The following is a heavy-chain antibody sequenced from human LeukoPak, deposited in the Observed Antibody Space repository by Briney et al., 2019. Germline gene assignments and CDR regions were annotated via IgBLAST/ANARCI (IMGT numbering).Heavy chain of an antibody. Sequence: PGGSLRLSCAASGFTFSSYGMNWVRQAPGKGLEWVSSISSSSSYIYYADSGKGRFTISRDNAKNSLYLQMNSLRAEDTAVYYCAREVDYYFDYWGQGTLVTVSS. D-gene: IGHD2-2*01. CDR3: AREVDYYFDY. V-gene: IGHV3-21*01. CDR2: ISSSSSYI. CDR1: GFTFSSYG. J-gene: IGHJ4*02.